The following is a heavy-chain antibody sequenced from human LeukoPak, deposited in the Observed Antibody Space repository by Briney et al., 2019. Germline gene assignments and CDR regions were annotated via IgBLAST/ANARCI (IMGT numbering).Heavy chain of an antibody. Sequence: ASVKVSCKASGYIFTGYYMHWVRQAPGQGLEWMGWINPNSGDTNYAQKFQGRVTMTRDTSISTAYMELSRLRSDDTAVYYCARDQGRYCTNGVCYTGFDPWGQGTLVTVSS. J-gene: IGHJ5*02. CDR1: GYIFTGYY. CDR3: ARDQGRYCTNGVCYTGFDP. V-gene: IGHV1-2*02. CDR2: INPNSGDT. D-gene: IGHD2-8*01.